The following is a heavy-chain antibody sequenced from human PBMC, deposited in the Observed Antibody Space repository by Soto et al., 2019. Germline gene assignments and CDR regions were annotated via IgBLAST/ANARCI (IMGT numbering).Heavy chain of an antibody. Sequence: SETLSLTCTVSGGSINSGAYYWSWIRQHPGKGLEWIGYIYYSGSTFYNPSLRSRVTVSVDTSKNQFSLRLTSVTAADTAVYYCARDRPIRDSGSPWPDPWGQGTLVTVSS. CDR1: GGSINSGAYY. CDR3: ARDRPIRDSGSPWPDP. V-gene: IGHV4-31*03. D-gene: IGHD3-10*01. J-gene: IGHJ5*02. CDR2: IYYSGST.